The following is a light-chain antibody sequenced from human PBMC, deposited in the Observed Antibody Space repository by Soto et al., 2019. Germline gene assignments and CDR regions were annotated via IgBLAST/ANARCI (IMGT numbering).Light chain of an antibody. Sequence: QSVLTQSPSASGTPGQRVTISCSGSSSNIGSYTVNWYQQLPGTAPKLLIYNNNQRPSGVPDRFSGSKSGTSASLAISGLQSEDEADYYCAAWDDSLSAYVFGTGTKLTVL. J-gene: IGLJ1*01. CDR1: SSNIGSYT. CDR2: NNN. CDR3: AAWDDSLSAYV. V-gene: IGLV1-44*01.